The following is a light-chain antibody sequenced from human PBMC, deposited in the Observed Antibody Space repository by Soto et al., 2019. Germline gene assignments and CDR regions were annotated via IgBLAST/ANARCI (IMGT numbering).Light chain of an antibody. CDR2: GAS. CDR3: HQYGSSPLYT. J-gene: IGKJ2*01. V-gene: IGKV3-20*01. CDR1: QSVSSSY. Sequence: EIVLTQSPGTLSLSPGERATLSCRASQSVSSSYLAWYQQKPGQAPRLLIYGASSRATGIPDRFSGSGSGTDFTLTISRLEPEDFAVYYCHQYGSSPLYTFGQGTKREIK.